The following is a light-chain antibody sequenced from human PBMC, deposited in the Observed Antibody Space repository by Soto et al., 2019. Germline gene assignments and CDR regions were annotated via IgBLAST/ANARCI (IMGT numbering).Light chain of an antibody. J-gene: IGLJ2*01. Sequence: QSVLTQPPSVSAAPGQKVTISCSGSSSNIGNNYVSWYQQLPGTAPKLLIYENNKRPSGIPDRFSGSKSGTSATLGITGLQTGDEAVYYCGTWDSSLSAVVFGGGTQLTVL. CDR3: GTWDSSLSAVV. V-gene: IGLV1-51*02. CDR2: ENN. CDR1: SSNIGNNY.